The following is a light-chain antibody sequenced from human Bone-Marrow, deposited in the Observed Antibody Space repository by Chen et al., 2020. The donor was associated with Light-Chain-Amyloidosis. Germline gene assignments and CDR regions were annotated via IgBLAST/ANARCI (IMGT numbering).Light chain of an antibody. J-gene: IGKJ1*01. CDR2: AAS. CDR3: QQYATSPWT. V-gene: IGKV3-20*01. Sequence: LLFTQSPGTLPVSPGERVTLSCRASQSVTGSHLAWYQQKPGQAPRLLIYAASTRATGVPDRFRGSGSGTDFTLTISRLEPEDFAVYYCQQYATSPWTFGRGTKVEMK. CDR1: QSVTGSH.